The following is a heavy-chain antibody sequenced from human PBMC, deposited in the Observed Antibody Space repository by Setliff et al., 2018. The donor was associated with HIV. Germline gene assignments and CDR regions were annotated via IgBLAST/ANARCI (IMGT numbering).Heavy chain of an antibody. CDR3: ALTGHRLLRGYMDV. Sequence: PSETLSLTCSVSTDSFSNFHWSWMRQPAGKGLEWIGRLYVSGDTNYNPSLKSRVTMSLDTSKKHFSLKLKSVTAADTAVYYCALTGHRLLRGYMDVWGKGTTVTVSS. CDR2: LYVSGDT. D-gene: IGHD2-15*01. V-gene: IGHV4-4*07. J-gene: IGHJ6*03. CDR1: TDSFSNFH.